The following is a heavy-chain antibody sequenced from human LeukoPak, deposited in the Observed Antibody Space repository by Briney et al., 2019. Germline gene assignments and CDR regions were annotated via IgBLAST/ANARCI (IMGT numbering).Heavy chain of an antibody. J-gene: IGHJ4*02. CDR1: GGSISSYY. V-gene: IGHV4-59*01. CDR2: IYYSGST. D-gene: IGHD3-22*01. Sequence: SETLSLTCTVSGGSISSYYWSWIRQPPGKGLEWIGYIYYSGSTNYNPSLKSRVSISVDTSKNQFSLKLSSVTAADTAVYYCASFYYDSSGYYPNGVDYWGQGTLVTVSS. CDR3: ASFYYDSSGYYPNGVDY.